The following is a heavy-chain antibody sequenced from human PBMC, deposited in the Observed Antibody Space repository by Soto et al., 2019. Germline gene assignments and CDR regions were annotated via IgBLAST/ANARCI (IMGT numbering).Heavy chain of an antibody. CDR1: GFTFSSYG. Sequence: GGSLRLSCAASGFTFSSYGMHWVRQAPGKGLERGAVIWYDGSNRYYADSVKGRFTISRDNSKNTLYLQMNSLRAEDTAVYYCARERIVVVPARYYYYYGMDVWGQGTTVTVSS. CDR3: ARERIVVVPARYYYYYGMDV. CDR2: IWYDGSNR. V-gene: IGHV3-33*01. J-gene: IGHJ6*02. D-gene: IGHD2-2*01.